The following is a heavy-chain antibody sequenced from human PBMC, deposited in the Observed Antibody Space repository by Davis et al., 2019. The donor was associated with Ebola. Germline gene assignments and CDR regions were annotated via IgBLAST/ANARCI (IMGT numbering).Heavy chain of an antibody. Sequence: SETLSLTCTVSGGSISSYYWSWIRQPPGKGLEWIGEINHSGSTNYNPSLKSRVTISVDTSKNQFSLKLSSVTAADTAVYYCARGRQMGWFDPWGQGTLVTVSS. V-gene: IGHV4-34*01. CDR2: INHSGST. CDR1: GGSISSYY. CDR3: ARGRQMGWFDP. J-gene: IGHJ5*02. D-gene: IGHD5-24*01.